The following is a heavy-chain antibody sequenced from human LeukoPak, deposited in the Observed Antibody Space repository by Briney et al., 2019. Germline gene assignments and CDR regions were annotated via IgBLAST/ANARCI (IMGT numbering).Heavy chain of an antibody. D-gene: IGHD2-15*01. Sequence: PGGSLRLSCAASGFTFSNYALHWVRRAPGKGLEWVALIWYDGTNKYYADSVKGRFTISRDNSKNTVYLQMNSLRAEDMAVYYCARGGLGYCSGGSCYGSYPDYYYMDVWGKGTTVTVSS. V-gene: IGHV3-30*04. CDR2: IWYDGTNK. CDR3: ARGGLGYCSGGSCYGSYPDYYYMDV. J-gene: IGHJ6*03. CDR1: GFTFSNYA.